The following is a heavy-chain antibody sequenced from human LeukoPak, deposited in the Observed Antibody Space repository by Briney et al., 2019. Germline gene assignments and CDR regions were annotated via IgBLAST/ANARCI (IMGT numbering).Heavy chain of an antibody. CDR1: GFTFSSYS. CDR3: ARDPSQQWRESYFDY. D-gene: IGHD6-19*01. J-gene: IGHJ4*02. CDR2: ISSSSSYI. Sequence: GGSLRLSCAASGFTFSSYSMNWVRQAPGKGLEWVSSISSSSSYIYYADSVKGRFTISRDNAKNSLYLQMNSLRAEDTAVYYCARDPSQQWRESYFDYWGQGTLVTVSS. V-gene: IGHV3-21*01.